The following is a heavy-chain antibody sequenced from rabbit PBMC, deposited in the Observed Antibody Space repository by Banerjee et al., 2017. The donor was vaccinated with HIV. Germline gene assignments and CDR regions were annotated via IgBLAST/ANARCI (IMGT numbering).Heavy chain of an antibody. CDR1: GFSLSTYY. V-gene: IGHV1S7*01. D-gene: IGHD6-1*01. J-gene: IGHJ6*01. Sequence: PLKETGGGLVTPGGSLTLTCTGSGFSLSTYYMSWVRQAPGKELEWIGIIYPGFGVTKFANSVKGRFTISSDNAQNTIDLQMNSLTAADTATYFCARGAGGGYNYGSYGMDLWGPGTLVTVS. CDR2: IYPGFGVT. CDR3: ARGAGGGYNYGSYGMDL.